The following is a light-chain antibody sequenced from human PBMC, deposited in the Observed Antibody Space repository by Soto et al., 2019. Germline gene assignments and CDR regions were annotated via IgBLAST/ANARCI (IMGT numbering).Light chain of an antibody. CDR1: QSVSNNY. V-gene: IGKV3-20*01. CDR2: GVS. CDR3: QQYGSTPRT. Sequence: EIVLTQSPGTLSLSPGERATLSCRANQSVSNNYFAWYQHKPGQGPKLLVYGVSTRATGIPDRFRGSGSGKDFTLTISRLEPEDFAGYYCQQYGSTPRTFGQGTKVES. J-gene: IGKJ1*01.